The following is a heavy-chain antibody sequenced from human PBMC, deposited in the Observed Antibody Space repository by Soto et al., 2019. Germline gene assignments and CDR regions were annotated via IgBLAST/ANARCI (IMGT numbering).Heavy chain of an antibody. V-gene: IGHV3-21*01. CDR3: ARDGAVEMATIGNAFDI. CDR1: GFTFSSYS. CDR2: ISSSSSYI. D-gene: IGHD5-12*01. J-gene: IGHJ3*02. Sequence: EVQLVESGGGLVKPGGSLRLSCAASGFTFSSYSMNWVRQAPGKGLEWVSSISSSSSYIYYADSVKGRFTISRDNAKNSLYLQMNSLRAEDTAVYYCARDGAVEMATIGNAFDIWGQGTMVTVSS.